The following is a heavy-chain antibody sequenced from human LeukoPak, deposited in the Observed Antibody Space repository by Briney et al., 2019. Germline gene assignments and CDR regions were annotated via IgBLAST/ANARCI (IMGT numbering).Heavy chain of an antibody. J-gene: IGHJ5*02. Sequence: SQTLSLTCAISGDSVPSNSAAWNWIRQSPSIGLEWLGRTYYRSKWYNDYAVSVKSRITINPDTSKNQFSLQLNSVTPEDTAVYYCARGSSSWYRRWFDPWGQGTLVTVSS. V-gene: IGHV6-1*01. CDR1: GDSVPSNSAA. CDR3: ARGSSSWYRRWFDP. CDR2: TYYRSKWYN. D-gene: IGHD6-13*01.